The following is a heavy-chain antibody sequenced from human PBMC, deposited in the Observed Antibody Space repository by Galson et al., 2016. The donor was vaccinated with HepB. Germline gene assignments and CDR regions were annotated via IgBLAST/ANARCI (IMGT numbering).Heavy chain of an antibody. D-gene: IGHD6-19*01. V-gene: IGHV5-51*03. Sequence: QSGAEVKKPGESLKISCRGSGYTFDNYWIGWVRQLPGKGLEYMGMIYPQDSDTRYGPAFKGQVTISADRSITTAYLQWSSLKASDTAIYYCVRRYISGFDCLDFWGQGTTVTVAP. CDR2: IYPQDSDT. CDR3: VRRYISGFDCLDF. J-gene: IGHJ3*01. CDR1: GYTFDNYW.